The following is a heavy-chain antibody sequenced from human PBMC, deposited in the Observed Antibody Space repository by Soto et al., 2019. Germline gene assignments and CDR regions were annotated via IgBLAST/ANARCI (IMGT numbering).Heavy chain of an antibody. CDR2: IIPIFNPA. D-gene: IGHD6-19*01. J-gene: IGHJ5*02. Sequence: QEQLVQSGAEVKKPGSSVKVSCKVSGGTFSTYAISWVRQAPGKGLEWMGGIIPIFNPAKYAQKFQGRVTITADKSTSTAHMELSSLRSEDTAVYYCARQMVNSGWYYGNWFDPWGQGTLVTVSS. CDR1: GGTFSTYA. CDR3: ARQMVNSGWYYGNWFDP. V-gene: IGHV1-69*06.